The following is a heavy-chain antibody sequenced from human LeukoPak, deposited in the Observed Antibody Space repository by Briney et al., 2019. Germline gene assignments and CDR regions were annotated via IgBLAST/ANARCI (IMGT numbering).Heavy chain of an antibody. CDR3: ARDGEHYYFDY. D-gene: IGHD1/OR15-1a*01. CDR2: IYYSGST. J-gene: IGHJ4*02. CDR1: GGSISSSSCY. V-gene: IGHV4-39*02. Sequence: PSETLSLTCTVSGGSISSSSCYWGWIRQPPGKGLKWIGSIYYSGSTYYNPSLKSRVTISVDTSKNQFSLKLSSVTAADTAVYYCARDGEHYYFDYWGQGTLVTVSS.